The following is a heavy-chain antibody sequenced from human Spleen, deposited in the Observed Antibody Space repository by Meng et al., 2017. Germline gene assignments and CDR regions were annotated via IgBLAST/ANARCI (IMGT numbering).Heavy chain of an antibody. V-gene: IGHV3-66*02. CDR2: SYFSGDT. J-gene: IGHJ4*02. D-gene: IGHD3-16*01. CDR3: AGGKFDY. Sequence: EVLVVESGGGLVQPGGSLRLSCVASGFTVATTYMSWVRQGPGKGLEWVSVSYFSGDTYYGASVKGRFTIFRDNSKNTVYLQMNSLRTDDTAVYYCAGGKFDYWGQGTLVTVSS. CDR1: GFTVATTY.